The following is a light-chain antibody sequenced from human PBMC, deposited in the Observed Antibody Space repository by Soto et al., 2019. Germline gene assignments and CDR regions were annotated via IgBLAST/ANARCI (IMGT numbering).Light chain of an antibody. J-gene: IGLJ1*01. CDR2: DVS. CDR1: SSDVGGSNG. CDR3: SSYTSSSTYV. V-gene: IGLV2-18*02. Sequence: QSVLTQPPSVSGSPGQSVAISCTGTSSDVGGSNGVSWYQQPPGTAPKLMIYDVSNWPSGVPDRFSGSKSGNTASLTISGLQAEDEGDYYCSSYTSSSTYVFGTGTRSPS.